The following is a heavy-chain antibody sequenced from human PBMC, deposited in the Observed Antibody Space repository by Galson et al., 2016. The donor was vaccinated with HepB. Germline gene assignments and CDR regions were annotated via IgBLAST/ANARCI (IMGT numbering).Heavy chain of an antibody. Sequence: TLSLTCTVSGGSISSGGYYWSWIRQHPGKGLEWIGYIYYSGSTYYNPSLRSRVTISADTSKDQFSLKLSSVTAADTAVYYCASWGYSSSRYSDYWGQGTLVTVPS. V-gene: IGHV4-31*03. CDR1: GGSISSGGYY. CDR2: IYYSGST. D-gene: IGHD6-13*01. J-gene: IGHJ4*02. CDR3: ASWGYSSSRYSDY.